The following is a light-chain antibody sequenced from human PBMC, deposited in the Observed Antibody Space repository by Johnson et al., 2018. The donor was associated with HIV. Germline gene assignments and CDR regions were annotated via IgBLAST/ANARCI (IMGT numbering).Light chain of an antibody. CDR3: GTWDSSLTASV. J-gene: IGLJ1*01. CDR2: DNN. CDR1: NSNIGNNY. V-gene: IGLV1-51*01. Sequence: QSILTQPPSVSATPGQKVTISCSGSNSNIGNNYVSWYQQVPGTAPKLLIYDNNKRPSGIPDRFSGSKSGTSATLGITGLQTGDEADYYCGTWDSSLTASVFGTGTKVTVL.